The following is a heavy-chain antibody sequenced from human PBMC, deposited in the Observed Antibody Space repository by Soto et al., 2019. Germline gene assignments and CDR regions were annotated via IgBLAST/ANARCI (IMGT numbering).Heavy chain of an antibody. CDR3: ARHLEYCSDNRCYSYHYYGMDV. CDR2: IYPGDSVT. D-gene: IGHD2-15*01. CDR1: GYTFTTHW. J-gene: IGHJ6*02. V-gene: IGHV5-51*01. Sequence: PGESLKISCQGSGYTFTTHWIGWVRQMPGKGLEWMGIIYPGDSVTRYSPSFQGQVTISADKSISTAYLQWSSLKASDTAMYYCARHLEYCSDNRCYSYHYYGMDVWGQGTTVTVSS.